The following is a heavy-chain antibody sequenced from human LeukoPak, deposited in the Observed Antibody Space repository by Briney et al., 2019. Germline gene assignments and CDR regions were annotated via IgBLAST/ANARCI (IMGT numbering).Heavy chain of an antibody. V-gene: IGHV4-59*01. Sequence: PSETLSLTCTVSGGSISSYYWSWIRQPPGKGLEWIGYIYYSGSTSYNPSLKSRVTISVDTSKNQFSLKLSSVTAADTAVYYCARGRSSGWVDYWGQGTLVTVSS. J-gene: IGHJ4*02. CDR2: IYYSGST. CDR3: ARGRSSGWVDY. D-gene: IGHD6-19*01. CDR1: GGSISSYY.